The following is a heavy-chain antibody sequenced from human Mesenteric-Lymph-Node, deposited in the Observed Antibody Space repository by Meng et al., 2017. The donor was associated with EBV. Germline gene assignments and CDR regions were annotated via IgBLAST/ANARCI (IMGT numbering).Heavy chain of an antibody. CDR1: GYTFTSYA. J-gene: IGHJ4*02. CDR2: INAGNGHT. Sequence: QGQLVQSGAEVWKPGASVKVSCKASGYTFTSYAMHWVRQAPGQRLEWMGWINAGNGHTKYSQKFQGRVTITRDTSASTAYMELSSLRSEDTAVYYCARSQSNYFDYWDQGTLVTVSS. CDR3: ARSQSNYFDY. V-gene: IGHV1-3*01.